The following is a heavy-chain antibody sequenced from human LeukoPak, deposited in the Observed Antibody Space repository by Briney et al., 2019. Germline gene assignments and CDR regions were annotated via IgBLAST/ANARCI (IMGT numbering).Heavy chain of an antibody. CDR2: INPNSGGT. CDR1: GYTFTGYY. J-gene: IGHJ4*02. D-gene: IGHD3-10*01. V-gene: IGHV1-2*02. CDR3: ARDSRVTNGDY. Sequence: RASVKVSCKTSGYTFTGYYMHWVRQAPGQGLEWMGFINPNSGGTNYAQKFQGRVTMTRDASISTAYMELSRLRSDDTAVYYCARDSRVTNGDYWGQGTLVTVSS.